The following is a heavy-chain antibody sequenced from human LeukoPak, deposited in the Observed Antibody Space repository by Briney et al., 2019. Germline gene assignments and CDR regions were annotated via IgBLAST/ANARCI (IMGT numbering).Heavy chain of an antibody. CDR3: TRGSSGRRDN. Sequence: ASVKVSCKASVYTFTSCDINWVRQATGQGLEWMGWMNHNSGNTGYGQSFQGRITMTRDISIGTAYMELSNLTSEDTAIYYCTRGSSGRRDNWGQGTLVTVSA. CDR2: MNHNSGNT. V-gene: IGHV1-8*01. D-gene: IGHD6-19*01. J-gene: IGHJ4*02. CDR1: VYTFTSCD.